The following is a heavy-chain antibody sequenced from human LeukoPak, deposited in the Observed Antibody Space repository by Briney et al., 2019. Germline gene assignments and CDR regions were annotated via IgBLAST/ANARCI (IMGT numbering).Heavy chain of an antibody. CDR3: ARSWYGNDAFDI. CDR2: IVPIFGTA. J-gene: IGHJ3*02. CDR1: GGTFSSYA. Sequence: SVKVSCKASGGTFSSYAISWVRQAPGQGLEWMGGIVPIFGTANYAQKFQGRVTITTDESTSTAYMELSSLRSEDTAVYYCARSWYGNDAFDIWGQGTMVTVSS. D-gene: IGHD6-13*01. V-gene: IGHV1-69*05.